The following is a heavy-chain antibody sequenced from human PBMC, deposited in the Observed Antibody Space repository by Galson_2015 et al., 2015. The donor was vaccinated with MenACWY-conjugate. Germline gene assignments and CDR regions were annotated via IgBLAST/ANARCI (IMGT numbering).Heavy chain of an antibody. CDR2: IKQDVSEK. CDR1: GFTFSNFW. Sequence: ALRLSCAASGFTFSNFWMSWGRQAPGKGLEWVANIKQDVSEKYYGDSVKGRFTISRDNAKKSLYLQMNSLRAEDTAVYYCASVWMVRGLFYYWGQGTLVTVFS. J-gene: IGHJ4*02. D-gene: IGHD3-10*01. CDR3: ASVWMVRGLFYY. V-gene: IGHV3-7*03.